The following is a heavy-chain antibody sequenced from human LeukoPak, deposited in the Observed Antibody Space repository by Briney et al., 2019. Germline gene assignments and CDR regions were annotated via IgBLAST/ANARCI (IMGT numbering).Heavy chain of an antibody. CDR1: GGSISSGSYY. J-gene: IGHJ4*02. CDR2: IYISGNT. V-gene: IGHV4-61*02. Sequence: PSETLSLTCTVSGGSISSGSYYWSWIRQPAGKGLEGIGRIYISGNTNYNPSLNSRVTISIDTSKNQFSLKLSSVTAADTAVYHCARGGWLQTLPFDHWGQGTLVSVSS. D-gene: IGHD5-24*01. CDR3: ARGGWLQTLPFDH.